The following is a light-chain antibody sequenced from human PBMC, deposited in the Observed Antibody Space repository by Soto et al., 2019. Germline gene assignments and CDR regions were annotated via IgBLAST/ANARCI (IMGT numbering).Light chain of an antibody. V-gene: IGKV3-20*01. J-gene: IGKJ5*01. CDR3: QQYAPSPAIT. Sequence: ETVLTQSPGTLSLSPGARATLSCRASQSVSSNYLVWYQQKSGQAPRLLISGVSTRATGIPDRFSGSGSGTYFTLTISRLEPEDVAVYYCQQYAPSPAITFGQGTRVEIK. CDR1: QSVSSNY. CDR2: GVS.